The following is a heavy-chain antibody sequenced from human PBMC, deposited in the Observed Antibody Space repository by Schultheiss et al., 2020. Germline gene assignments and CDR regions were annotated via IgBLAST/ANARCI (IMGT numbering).Heavy chain of an antibody. V-gene: IGHV4-34*01. CDR3: TRGDVGAYFDY. CDR2: INHSGST. J-gene: IGHJ4*02. CDR1: SDSISGVY. Sequence: SETLSLTCTVSSDSISGVYCSWIRQPPGKGLEWIGEINHSGSTNYNPSLKGRVTISRDTSKNQFSLKLGSVIAADTAVYYCTRGDVGAYFDYWGRGSLVTVSS. D-gene: IGHD1-26*01.